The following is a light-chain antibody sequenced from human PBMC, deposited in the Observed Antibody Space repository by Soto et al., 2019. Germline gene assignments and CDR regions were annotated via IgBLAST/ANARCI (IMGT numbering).Light chain of an antibody. Sequence: QSVLTQPPSASGTPGQRVTISCSGSSSNIGSNYVYWYQHLPGTAPKLLVYKNNQRPSGVPDRFSGSKSGTSASLAISGLRSEDEDAYYCAAWDENLYVFGSGTKVTV. CDR2: KNN. J-gene: IGLJ1*01. CDR1: SSNIGSNY. CDR3: AAWDENLYV. V-gene: IGLV1-47*01.